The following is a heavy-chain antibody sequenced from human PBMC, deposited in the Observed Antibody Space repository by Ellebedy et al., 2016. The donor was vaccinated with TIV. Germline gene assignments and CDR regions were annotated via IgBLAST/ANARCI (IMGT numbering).Heavy chain of an antibody. J-gene: IGHJ4*02. V-gene: IGHV3-23*01. D-gene: IGHD6-19*01. CDR1: GFTFNNYA. Sequence: PGGSLRLSCAASGFTFNNYAMSWVRQAPGQGLEWVSTISHTGTKTYYANPVEGRFIISRDISKRTLYLQMNSLRAEDTAVYYCAKGRGGGSDSSAPRYYFDSWGLGTLVTVSS. CDR3: AKGRGGGSDSSAPRYYFDS. CDR2: ISHTGTKT.